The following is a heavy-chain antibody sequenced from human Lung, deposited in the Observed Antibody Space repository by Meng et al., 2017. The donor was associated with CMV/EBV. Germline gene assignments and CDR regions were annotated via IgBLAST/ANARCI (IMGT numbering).Heavy chain of an antibody. CDR1: GYTFTGYY. CDR2: INPNSGGT. J-gene: IGHJ4*02. Sequence: ASVXVSXKASGYTFTGYYMHWVRQAPGQGLEWMGWINPNSGGTNYAQKFQGRVTMTRDTSISTAYMELGRLRSDDTAVYYCARGLAVAGTSHFDYWGQGTLVTVSS. CDR3: ARGLAVAGTSHFDY. D-gene: IGHD6-19*01. V-gene: IGHV1-2*02.